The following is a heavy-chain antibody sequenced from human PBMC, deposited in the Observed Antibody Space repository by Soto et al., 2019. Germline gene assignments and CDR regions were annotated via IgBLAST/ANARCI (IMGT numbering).Heavy chain of an antibody. CDR3: ARDSSSYGYVNYYYGMDV. J-gene: IGHJ6*02. V-gene: IGHV4-31*03. CDR2: IFFSGST. D-gene: IGHD5-18*01. CDR1: GGSISSGASY. Sequence: QVQLQESGPGLVKPSQTLSLICTVSGGSISSGASYWSWIRQHPGKGLEWIGYIFFSGSTYYNPSLKSRVTISLETSKNQFYLQVSSVNAADTAVYYCARDSSSYGYVNYYYGMDVWGQGTTVTVSS.